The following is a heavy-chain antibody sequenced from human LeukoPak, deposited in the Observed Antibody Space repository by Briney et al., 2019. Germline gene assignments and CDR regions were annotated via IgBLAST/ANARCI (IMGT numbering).Heavy chain of an antibody. CDR3: ARDSIAAASTGYYYYYMDV. J-gene: IGHJ6*03. CDR1: GFTVSSNY. Sequence: GGSLRLSCAASGFTVSSNYMSWVRQAPGKGLEWVSVIYSGGSTYYADSVKGRFTISRDNSKNTLYLQMNSLRAEDTAVYYCARDSIAAASTGYYYYYMDVWGKGTTVTVSS. CDR2: IYSGGST. V-gene: IGHV3-53*01. D-gene: IGHD6-13*01.